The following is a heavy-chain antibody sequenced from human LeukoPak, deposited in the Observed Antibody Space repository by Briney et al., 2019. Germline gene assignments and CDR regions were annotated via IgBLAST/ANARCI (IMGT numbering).Heavy chain of an antibody. CDR2: INWNGGST. CDR1: GFTFDDYG. CDR3: ARGRIIRGYFDY. V-gene: IGHV3-20*04. Sequence: PGGSLTLSCAASGFTFDDYGMSWVRQAPGKGLDWVCGINWNGGSTGYADSVKGRFTISRDNAKNSLYLQMNSLRAEDTALYYCARGRIIRGYFDYWGQGTLVTVSS. J-gene: IGHJ4*02. D-gene: IGHD2/OR15-2a*01.